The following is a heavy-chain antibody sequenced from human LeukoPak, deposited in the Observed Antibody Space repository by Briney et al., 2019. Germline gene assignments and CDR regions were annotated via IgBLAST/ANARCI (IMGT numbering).Heavy chain of an antibody. CDR1: GFTFRSYG. D-gene: IGHD5-18*01. CDR3: AKGYGYSYGSPDY. Sequence: PGGSLRLSCAASGFTFRSYGMHWVRQAPGKGLEWVAFIRYDGSNKYYADSVKGRFTISRDNSKNTLYLQMNSLRAEDTAVYYCAKGYGYSYGSPDYWGQGTLVTVSS. V-gene: IGHV3-30*02. CDR2: IRYDGSNK. J-gene: IGHJ4*02.